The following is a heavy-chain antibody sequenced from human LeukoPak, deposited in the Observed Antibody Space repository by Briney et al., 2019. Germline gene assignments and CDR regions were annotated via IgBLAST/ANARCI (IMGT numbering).Heavy chain of an antibody. Sequence: GTSLRLSCAASGFTFISYAIHWVRQAPGKGLEWVAVISFHGTDSFYADSVKGRFTISRDNSKNTLYLQMNSLRAEDTAVYYCARDAENFDYWGQGTLVTVS. CDR2: ISFHGTDS. CDR3: ARDAENFDY. CDR1: GFTFISYA. J-gene: IGHJ4*02. V-gene: IGHV3-30*04.